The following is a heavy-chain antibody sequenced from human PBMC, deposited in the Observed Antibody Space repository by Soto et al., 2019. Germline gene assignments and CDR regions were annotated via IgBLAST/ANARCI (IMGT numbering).Heavy chain of an antibody. Sequence: GGPLRLSCAASGFIFRSYGMHWVRQAPGKGLGWVAVIWYDGSNTYYADPVKGRFTISRDNSKNTLFLQMNSLRAEDTAVYYCASSAAWGRGTLVTVSS. D-gene: IGHD6-19*01. J-gene: IGHJ5*02. CDR3: ASSAA. CDR2: IWYDGSNT. V-gene: IGHV3-33*01. CDR1: GFIFRSYG.